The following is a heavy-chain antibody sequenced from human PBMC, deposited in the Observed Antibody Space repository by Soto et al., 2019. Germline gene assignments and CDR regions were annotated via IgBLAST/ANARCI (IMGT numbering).Heavy chain of an antibody. CDR1: GYNFPSSN. CDR3: ARAVGIGVTGLDL. J-gene: IGHJ5*02. D-gene: IGHD2-21*02. CDR2: MNAANGNA. Sequence: QERLVQSGAELRRPGASVKISCRASGYNFPSSNVNWVRQASGQGPEWLGWMNAANGNAAFARDFQGGVTMTRDLSPDTAYLGLGGLSSGDAAMYYCARAVGIGVTGLDLWGPGTFVTVS. V-gene: IGHV1-8*01.